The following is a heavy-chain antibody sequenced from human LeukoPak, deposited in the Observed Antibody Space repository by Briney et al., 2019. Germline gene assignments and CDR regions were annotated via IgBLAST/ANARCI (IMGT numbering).Heavy chain of an antibody. D-gene: IGHD3-22*01. CDR1: GGSISSSSYY. Sequence: SETLSLTCTVSGGSISSSSYYCGWIRQPPGKGLEWIGSIYYSGSTYYNPSLKSRVAISVDTSKNQFSLKLSSVTAADTAVYYCASLRPTYYYDSSGYRYWGQGTLVTVSS. CDR2: IYYSGST. J-gene: IGHJ4*02. V-gene: IGHV4-39*07. CDR3: ASLRPTYYYDSSGYRY.